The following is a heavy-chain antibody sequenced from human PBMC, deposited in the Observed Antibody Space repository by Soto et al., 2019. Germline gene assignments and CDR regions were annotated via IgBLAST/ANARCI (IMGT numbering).Heavy chain of an antibody. V-gene: IGHV4-4*02. D-gene: IGHD3-16*02. CDR1: GGSINTDYW. Sequence: QVQLQESGPRLVKPSGTLSLTCGVAGGSINTDYWWSWVRQAPGKALEWIGEVHHSGTTNYIQSLKTRITMSVDKSGNQVSLDLTSVAAADTAVYFCARGFSYRWVYWGQGILVTVSS. J-gene: IGHJ4*02. CDR2: VHHSGTT. CDR3: ARGFSYRWVY.